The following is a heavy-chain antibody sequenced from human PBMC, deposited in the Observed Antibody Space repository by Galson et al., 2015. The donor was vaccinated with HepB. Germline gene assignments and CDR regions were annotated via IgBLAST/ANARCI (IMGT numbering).Heavy chain of an antibody. J-gene: IGHJ5*02. V-gene: IGHV1-18*04. CDR3: ARWERTVGAYNWFDP. CDR1: GYTFTSYG. Sequence: SVKVSCKASGYTFTSYGISWVRQAPGQGLEWMGWISAYNGNTNYAQKLQGRVTMTTDTSTSTAYMELRSLRSDDTAVYYCARWERTVGAYNWFDPWGQGTLVTVSS. D-gene: IGHD1-26*01. CDR2: ISAYNGNT.